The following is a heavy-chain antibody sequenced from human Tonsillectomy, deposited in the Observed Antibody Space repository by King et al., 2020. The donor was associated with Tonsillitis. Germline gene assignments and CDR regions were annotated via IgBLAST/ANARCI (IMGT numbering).Heavy chain of an antibody. CDR2: IYPGNSDT. V-gene: IGHV5-51*03. CDR1: GYQYTSYW. CDR3: ATNEYYGSGHWYSHFQR. D-gene: IGHD3-10*01. J-gene: IGHJ4*02. Sequence: VQLVESGETIKKPGESLRISCQGSGYQYTSYWIAWVRQMPGKGLEWMGIIYPGNSDTRYSPSFQGQVTISADNSIRTAYLQWTSLQASDTAMYYCATNEYYGSGHWYSHFQRWGQGTPVTVSS.